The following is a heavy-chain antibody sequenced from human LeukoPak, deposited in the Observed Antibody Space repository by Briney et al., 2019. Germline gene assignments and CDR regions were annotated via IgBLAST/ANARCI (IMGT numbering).Heavy chain of an antibody. V-gene: IGHV1-46*03. CDR2: INPSGGST. J-gene: IGHJ4*02. D-gene: IGHD3-16*01. CDR3: ARDRAFGLAPSFY. Sequence: ASVKVSCKASGYTFTSYYMHWVRQAPGQGLEWMGIINPSGGSTSYAQKFQGRVTMTRDTSTSTVYMEPSSPRSEDTAVYYCARDRAFGLAPSFYWGQGTLVTVSS. CDR1: GYTFTSYY.